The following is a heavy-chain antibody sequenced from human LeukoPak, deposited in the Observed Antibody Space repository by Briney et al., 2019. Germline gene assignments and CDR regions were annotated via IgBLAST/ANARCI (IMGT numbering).Heavy chain of an antibody. CDR2: ISSSGNTI. CDR3: ARVRITMVRGIMDV. CDR1: GFTFSSYE. J-gene: IGHJ6*04. Sequence: PGGSLRLSCAASGFTFSSYEMNWVRQAPGKGLEWVSYISSSGNTIYYADSVKGRFIISRDNAKNSLYLQMNSLRAEDTAVYYCARVRITMVRGIMDVWGKGTTVTISS. D-gene: IGHD3-10*01. V-gene: IGHV3-48*03.